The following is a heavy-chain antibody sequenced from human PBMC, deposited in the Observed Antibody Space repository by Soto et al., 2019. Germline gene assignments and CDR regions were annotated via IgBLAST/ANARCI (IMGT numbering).Heavy chain of an antibody. Sequence: PSETLSLTCAVYGGSFNGYYWSWIRQPPGKGLEWIGEINHSGSANYNPTFKSRASISVDTSKNQLSLQLSSVTAADTAVYYCAKGPQGGYYDSGSFYSSVYWGQGTQVTVSS. V-gene: IGHV4-34*01. CDR2: INHSGSA. J-gene: IGHJ4*02. CDR1: GGSFNGYY. D-gene: IGHD3-10*01. CDR3: AKGPQGGYYDSGSFYSSVY.